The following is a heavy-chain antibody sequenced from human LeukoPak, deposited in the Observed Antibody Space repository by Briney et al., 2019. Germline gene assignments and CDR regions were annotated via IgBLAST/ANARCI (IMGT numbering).Heavy chain of an antibody. Sequence: GGSLRLSCAASGFTFSSYSMNWVRQAPGKGLEWVSSISSSYIYYADSVTGRFTISRDNAKNSLYLQMNSLRAEDTAVYYCARDLVPAYYDILTGYSLDLRGGYFDYWGQGTLVTVSS. CDR1: GFTFSSYS. V-gene: IGHV3-21*01. J-gene: IGHJ4*02. CDR3: ARDLVPAYYDILTGYSLDLRGGYFDY. D-gene: IGHD3-9*01. CDR2: ISSSYI.